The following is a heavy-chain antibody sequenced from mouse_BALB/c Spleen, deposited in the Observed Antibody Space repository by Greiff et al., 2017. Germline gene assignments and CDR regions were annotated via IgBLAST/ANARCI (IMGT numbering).Heavy chain of an antibody. J-gene: IGHJ4*01. CDR2: INPDSSTI. CDR3: ARPDGNPYAMDY. V-gene: IGHV4-1*02. Sequence: DVQLVESGGGLVQPGGSLKLSCAASGFAFSRYWMSWVRQAPGKGLEWIGEINPDSSTINYTPSLKDKFIISRDNAKNTLYLQMSKVRSEDTALYYCARPDGNPYAMDYWGQGTSVTVSS. CDR1: GFAFSRYW. D-gene: IGHD2-1*01.